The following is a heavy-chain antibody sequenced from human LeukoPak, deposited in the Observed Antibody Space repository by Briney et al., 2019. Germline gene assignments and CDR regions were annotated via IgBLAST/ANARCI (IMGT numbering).Heavy chain of an antibody. J-gene: IGHJ2*01. V-gene: IGHV1-58*01. CDR3: AAQGYCSGGSCYSFYWCFDL. Sequence: VASVKVSCKASGFTFTSSSVQWVRQARGQRLEWIGWIVVGSGNTNYAQKFQERVTITRDMSTSTAYMELSSLRSEDTAVYYCAAQGYCSGGSCYSFYWCFDLWGRGTLVTVSS. CDR1: GFTFTSSS. CDR2: IVVGSGNT. D-gene: IGHD2-15*01.